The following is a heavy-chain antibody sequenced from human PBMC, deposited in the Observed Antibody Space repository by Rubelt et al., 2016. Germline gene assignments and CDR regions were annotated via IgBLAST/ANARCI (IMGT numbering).Heavy chain of an antibody. CDR1: GFTFSSNW. CDR3: ARDSSSWSSYYYGMDV. CDR2: IDQGGRKM. Sequence: EVQLVESGGGLVQPGGSLRLSCAASGFTFSSNWMGWVRQAPGKGLEWVANIDQGGRKMYYVDSVKGRFTISRDNSNNTLFLQMKRLIAEDTAVYYCARDSSSWSSYYYGMDVWGQGTTVIVSS. D-gene: IGHD6-13*01. V-gene: IGHV3-7*01. J-gene: IGHJ6*02.